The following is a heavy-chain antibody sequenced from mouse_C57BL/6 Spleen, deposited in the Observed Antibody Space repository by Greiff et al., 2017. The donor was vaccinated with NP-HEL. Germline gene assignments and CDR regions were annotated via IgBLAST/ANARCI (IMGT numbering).Heavy chain of an antibody. D-gene: IGHD2-2*01. J-gene: IGHJ4*01. CDR1: GYTFTDYY. V-gene: IGHV1-26*01. Sequence: VQLQQSGPELVKPGASVKISCKASGYTFTDYYMNWVKQSHGKSLEWIGDINPNNGGTSYNQKFKGKATLTVDKSSSTAYMELRSLTSEDSAVYYCARWGGYVAMDYWGQGTSVTVSS. CDR3: ARWGGYVAMDY. CDR2: INPNNGGT.